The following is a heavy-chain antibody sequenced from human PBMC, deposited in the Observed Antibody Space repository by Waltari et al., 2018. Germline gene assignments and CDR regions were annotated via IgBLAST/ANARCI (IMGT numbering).Heavy chain of an antibody. J-gene: IGHJ6*02. V-gene: IGHV3-7*01. CDR1: GFTFSSYW. Sequence: EVQLVESVGGLVQPGGSLRLSCAASGFTFSSYWMSWVRPAPGKGLEWEANIKQDGSEKDYVDSVKGRFTISRDNAKNSLYLQMNSLRAEDTAVYYCARDFTDYGMDVWGQGTTVTVSS. D-gene: IGHD3-16*01. CDR2: IKQDGSEK. CDR3: ARDFTDYGMDV.